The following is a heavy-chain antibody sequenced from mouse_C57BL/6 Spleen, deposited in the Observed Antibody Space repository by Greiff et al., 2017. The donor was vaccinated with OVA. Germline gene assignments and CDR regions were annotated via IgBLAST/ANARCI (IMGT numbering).Heavy chain of an antibody. V-gene: IGHV2-6-1*01. CDR1: GFSLTSYG. CDR3: ARHRDYGYFDV. CDR2: IWSDGST. D-gene: IGHD3-1*01. J-gene: IGHJ1*03. Sequence: QVQLKESGPGLVAPSPSLSITCTVSGFSLTSYGVHWVSQHPGKGLEWLVVIWSDGSTTYNSALKSGLSISKDNSKSQDFLKMNSLQTDDPAIYYCARHRDYGYFDVWGTGTTVTVSS.